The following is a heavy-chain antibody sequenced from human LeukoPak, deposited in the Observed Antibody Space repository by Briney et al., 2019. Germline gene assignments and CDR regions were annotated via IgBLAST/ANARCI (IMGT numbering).Heavy chain of an antibody. D-gene: IGHD2-2*01. Sequence: PSETLSLTCAVYGGSFSGYYWSWIRQPPGKGLEWIGEINHSGSTNYNPSHKSRVAISVDTTKNQFSLKLSSVTAADTAVYYCARVRRDFVVVPAAIWGSAYYFDYWGQGTLVTVSS. CDR1: GGSFSGYY. V-gene: IGHV4-34*01. CDR3: ARVRRDFVVVPAAIWGSAYYFDY. CDR2: INHSGST. J-gene: IGHJ4*02.